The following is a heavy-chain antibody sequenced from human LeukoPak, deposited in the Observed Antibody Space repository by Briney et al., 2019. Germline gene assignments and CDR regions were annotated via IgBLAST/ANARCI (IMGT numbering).Heavy chain of an antibody. V-gene: IGHV3-66*01. Sequence: GSLRLSCAPSGFTVTNNDMNWVRQAPGKGLEWVSVITSGGSTYFADSVKGRFTVSRDNSKNTLSLQMNSLRVEDTAVYYCARDLISGPATHDSWGQGALVTVSS. CDR3: ARDLISGPATHDS. J-gene: IGHJ4*02. CDR2: ITSGGST. D-gene: IGHD2-15*01. CDR1: GFTVTNND.